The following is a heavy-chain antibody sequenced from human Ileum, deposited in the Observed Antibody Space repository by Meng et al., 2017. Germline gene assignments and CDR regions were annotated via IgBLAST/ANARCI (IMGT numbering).Heavy chain of an antibody. CDR1: GFTFSHSA. V-gene: IGHV3-23*01. Sequence: DVQLLESGGVLIPPGRSLRLSCAASGFTFSHSAMSWVRQVSGKGLEWVSAIGGSGTSTYYADSVKGRFTISRDNSKNTVYLDIYSLRVDDAARYFCAREAWMPFWFDPWGLGTLVTVSS. CDR3: AREAWMPFWFDP. CDR2: IGGSGTST. D-gene: IGHD5-12*01. J-gene: IGHJ5*02.